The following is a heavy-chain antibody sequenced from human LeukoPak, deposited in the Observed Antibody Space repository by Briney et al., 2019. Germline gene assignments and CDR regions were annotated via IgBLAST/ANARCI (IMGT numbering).Heavy chain of an antibody. D-gene: IGHD2-15*01. CDR2: IYYSGST. J-gene: IGHJ5*02. CDR3: ARVGCSGGSCYPGS. CDR1: GGSISSSSYY. V-gene: IGHV4-39*01. Sequence: SETLSLTCTVSGGSISSSSYYWGWIRQPPGKGLEWIGSIYYSGSTYYNPSLKSRVTISVDTSKNQFSLKLSSVTAADTAVYYCARVGCSGGSCYPGSWGQGTLVTVSS.